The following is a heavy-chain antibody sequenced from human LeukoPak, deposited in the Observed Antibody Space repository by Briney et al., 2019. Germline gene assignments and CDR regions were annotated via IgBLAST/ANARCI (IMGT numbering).Heavy chain of an antibody. CDR1: GYTFTSYD. V-gene: IGHV1-8*01. Sequence: ASVKVSCKASGYTFTSYDINWVRQTTGQGLEWMGWMNPNSGNTGYAQKFQGRVTMTRNTSISTAYMELSSLRSEDTAVYYCARVLSRFTMIVVALGYWGQGTLVTVSS. CDR2: MNPNSGNT. CDR3: ARVLSRFTMIVVALGY. J-gene: IGHJ4*02. D-gene: IGHD3-22*01.